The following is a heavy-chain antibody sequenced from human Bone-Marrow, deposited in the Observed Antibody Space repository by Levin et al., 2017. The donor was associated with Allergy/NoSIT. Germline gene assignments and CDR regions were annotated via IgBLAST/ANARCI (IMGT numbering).Heavy chain of an antibody. V-gene: IGHV3-21*01. CDR2: ISSSSSYI. CDR1: GFTFSSYS. J-gene: IGHJ4*02. Sequence: ASVKVSCAASGFTFSSYSMNWVRQAPGKGLEWVSSISSSSSYIYYADSVKGRFTISRDNAKNSLYLQMNSLRAEDTAVYYCAKRYCSGGSCGSWDFDYWGQGTLVTVSS. D-gene: IGHD2-15*01. CDR3: AKRYCSGGSCGSWDFDY.